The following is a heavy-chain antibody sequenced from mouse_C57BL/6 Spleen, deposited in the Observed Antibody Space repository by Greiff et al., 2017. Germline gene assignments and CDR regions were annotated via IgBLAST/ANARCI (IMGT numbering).Heavy chain of an antibody. CDR3: ARAPELGVFDY. CDR1: GYTFTSYW. D-gene: IGHD4-1*01. CDR2: IHPNSGST. Sequence: QVQLQQSGAELVKPGASVKLSCKASGYTFTSYWMHWVKQRPGQGLEWIGMIHPNSGSTNYNEKFKSKATLTVDKSSSTAYMQLSSLTSEDSAVYYCARAPELGVFDYWGQGTTLTVSS. J-gene: IGHJ2*01. V-gene: IGHV1-64*01.